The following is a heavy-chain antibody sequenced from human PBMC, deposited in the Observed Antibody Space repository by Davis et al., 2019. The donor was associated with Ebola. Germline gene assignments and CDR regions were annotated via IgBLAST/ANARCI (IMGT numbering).Heavy chain of an antibody. J-gene: IGHJ4*02. CDR2: ISTDNGNS. V-gene: IGHV1-18*01. D-gene: IGHD1-7*01. CDR3: ARGGDTWNYVPSPSDY. Sequence: ASVKVSCTTSGYTFTSFGITWVRQAPGQGLEWMGWISTDNGNSNYEQKFQGRVTMTTDTSTSTAYMELRSLRSDDTAVYYRARGGDTWNYVPSPSDYWGQGALVTVSS. CDR1: GYTFTSFG.